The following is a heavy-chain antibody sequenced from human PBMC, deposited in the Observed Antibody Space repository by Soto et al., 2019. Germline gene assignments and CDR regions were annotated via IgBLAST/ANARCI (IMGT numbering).Heavy chain of an antibody. V-gene: IGHV3-15*01. CDR2: IKSKTDGGTT. Sequence: LRLSCAASGFTFSNAWMSWVRQAPGKGLEWVGRIKSKTDGGTTDYAAPVKGRFTISRDDSKNTLYLQMNSLKTEDTAVYYCTTELYYYDSSGYSDLIDYWGQGTLVTVSS. CDR1: GFTFSNAW. D-gene: IGHD3-22*01. CDR3: TTELYYYDSSGYSDLIDY. J-gene: IGHJ4*02.